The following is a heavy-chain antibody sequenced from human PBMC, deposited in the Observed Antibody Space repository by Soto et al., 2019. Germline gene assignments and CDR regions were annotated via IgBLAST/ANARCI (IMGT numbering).Heavy chain of an antibody. CDR1: GGSISSGGYY. CDR3: ARGTIFGVVPSRPYFDY. V-gene: IGHV4-31*03. CDR2: IYYSGST. J-gene: IGHJ4*02. D-gene: IGHD3-3*01. Sequence: SETLSLTCTVSGGSISSGGYYWSWIRQHPGKGLEWIGYIYYSGSTYYNPSLKSRVTISVDTSKNQFSLKLSSVTAADTAVYYCARGTIFGVVPSRPYFDYWGQGTLVTVSS.